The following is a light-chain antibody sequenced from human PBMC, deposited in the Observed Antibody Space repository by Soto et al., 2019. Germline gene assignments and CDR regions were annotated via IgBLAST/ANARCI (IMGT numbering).Light chain of an antibody. CDR3: QQFSSSPLT. V-gene: IGKV3-20*01. CDR2: RTF. J-gene: IGKJ4*01. CDR1: QSISSSY. Sequence: ELVLTQSPGTLSLSPGARATLSCRASQSISSSYLAWYQQKPGQPPRLLLYRTFSRATGIPDRFSGSGSGTDFTLTISRLEPEDFAVYFCQQFSSSPLTFGGGTKVEI.